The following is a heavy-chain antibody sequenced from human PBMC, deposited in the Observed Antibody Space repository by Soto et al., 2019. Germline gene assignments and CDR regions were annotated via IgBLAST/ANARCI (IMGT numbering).Heavy chain of an antibody. Sequence: PGGSLRLCCAAFGFTLSSYEMDWVRQAPGKGLEWVSHISRSGSPIYYADSVKGRFTISRDNAKNSVYLQMNSLRAEDTAIYYCARVYADYLIDAFDIWGQGTMVSVSS. CDR3: ARVYADYLIDAFDI. D-gene: IGHD4-17*01. CDR1: GFTLSSYE. CDR2: ISRSGSPI. V-gene: IGHV3-48*03. J-gene: IGHJ3*02.